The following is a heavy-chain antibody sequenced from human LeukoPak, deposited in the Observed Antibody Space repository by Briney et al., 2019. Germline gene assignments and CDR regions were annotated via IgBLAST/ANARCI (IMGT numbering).Heavy chain of an antibody. CDR2: ITCSGGST. CDR1: GFTFSSYA. D-gene: IGHD3-22*01. CDR3: AKDTYDSSGYYLYYFDY. Sequence: GGSLRLSCAASGFTFSSYAMSWVRQAPGKGLEWVSAITCSGGSTYYADSVKGRFTISRDNSKNTLYLQMNSLRAEDTAVYYCAKDTYDSSGYYLYYFDYWGQGTLVTVSS. J-gene: IGHJ4*02. V-gene: IGHV3-23*01.